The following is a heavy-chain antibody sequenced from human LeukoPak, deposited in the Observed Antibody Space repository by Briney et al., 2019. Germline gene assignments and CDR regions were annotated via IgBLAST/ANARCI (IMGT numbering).Heavy chain of an antibody. CDR1: GGSFSGYY. Sequence: SETLSLTCAVYGGSFSGYYWSWIRQPPGKGLEWIGEINHSGSTNYNPSLKSRVTISVDTSKNQFSLKLSSVTAADTAVYYCARAPGYSYVYRPNSGRFDYWGQGTLVTVSS. CDR3: ARAPGYSYVYRPNSGRFDY. D-gene: IGHD5-18*01. J-gene: IGHJ4*02. V-gene: IGHV4-34*01. CDR2: INHSGST.